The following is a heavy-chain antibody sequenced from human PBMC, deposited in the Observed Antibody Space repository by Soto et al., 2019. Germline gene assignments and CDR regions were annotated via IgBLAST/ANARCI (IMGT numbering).Heavy chain of an antibody. CDR3: ARARYYDSSGSTAQNYFDY. CDR1: GFTVSSNY. D-gene: IGHD3-22*01. Sequence: VGSLRLSCAASGFTVSSNYMSWVRQAPGKGLEWVSVIYSGGSTYYADSVKGRFTISRDNSKNTLYLQMNSLRAEDTAVYYCARARYYDSSGSTAQNYFDYWGQGTLVTVS. J-gene: IGHJ4*02. CDR2: IYSGGST. V-gene: IGHV3-53*01.